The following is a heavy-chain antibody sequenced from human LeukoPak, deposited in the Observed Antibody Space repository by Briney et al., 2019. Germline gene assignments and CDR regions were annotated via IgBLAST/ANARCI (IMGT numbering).Heavy chain of an antibody. CDR3: AGAQGISARW. CDR1: GLTVSSNY. V-gene: IGHV3-53*01. D-gene: IGHD6-6*01. CDR2: IYSDGST. Sequence: PGGSLRLSCAASGLTVSSNYMNWVRQAPGKGLEWVSVIYSDGSTYYADSVKGRFTISRDDSKNTLYLQMNSLRAKGTAVYYCAGAQGISARWWGQGTLVTVSS. J-gene: IGHJ4*02.